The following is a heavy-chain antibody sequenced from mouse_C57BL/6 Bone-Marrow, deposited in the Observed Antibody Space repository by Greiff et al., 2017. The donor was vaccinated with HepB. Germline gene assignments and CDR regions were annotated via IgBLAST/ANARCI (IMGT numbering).Heavy chain of an antibody. D-gene: IGHD2-3*01. Sequence: EVKLMESGGGLVKPGGSLKLSCAASGFTFSSYAMSWVRQTPEKRLEWVATISDGGSYTYYPDNVKGRFTISRDNAKNNLYLQMSHLKSEDTAMYYCARDANGYYKFAYWGQGTLVTVSA. J-gene: IGHJ3*01. V-gene: IGHV5-4*01. CDR2: ISDGGSYT. CDR3: ARDANGYYKFAY. CDR1: GFTFSSYA.